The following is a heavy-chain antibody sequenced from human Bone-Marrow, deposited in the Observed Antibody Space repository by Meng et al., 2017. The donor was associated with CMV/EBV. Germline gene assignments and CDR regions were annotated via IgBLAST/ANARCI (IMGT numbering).Heavy chain of an antibody. CDR1: GFTFSNSD. Sequence: GGSLRLSCAASGFTFSNSDMNWVRQAPGKGLEWVSGVSWNGSRTHYADSVKGRFTISRDNSKTTLYLQMNSLRAEDTALYYCAKGPSPFSDLTGYDYRGQATLVTVSS. J-gene: IGHJ4*02. CDR2: VSWNGSRT. V-gene: IGHV3-19*01. CDR3: AKGPSPFSDLTGYDY. D-gene: IGHD3-9*01.